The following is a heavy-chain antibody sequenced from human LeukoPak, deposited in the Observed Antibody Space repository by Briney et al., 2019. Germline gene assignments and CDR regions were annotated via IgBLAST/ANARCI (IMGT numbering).Heavy chain of an antibody. CDR1: GFTFSSYA. J-gene: IGHJ3*02. V-gene: IGHV3-23*01. D-gene: IGHD6-13*01. CDR3: AKDRGSSSWYPDAFDI. CDR2: ISGSGGST. Sequence: GGSLRLSCAASGFTFSSYAMSWVRQAPGKGLEGVSAISGSGGSTYYADSVKGRFTISRDNSKNTLYLQMNSLRAEDTAVYYCAKDRGSSSWYPDAFDIWGQGTMVTVSS.